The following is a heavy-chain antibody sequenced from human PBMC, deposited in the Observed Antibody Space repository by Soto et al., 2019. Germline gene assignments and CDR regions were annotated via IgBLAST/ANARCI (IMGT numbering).Heavy chain of an antibody. Sequence: ASVKVSCKASGYTFTGYYMHWVRQAPGQGLEWMGWINPNSGGTNYAQKFQGWVTMTRDTSISTAYMELSRLRSDDTAVYYCARATISTSWGMDVWGQGTTVTVSS. D-gene: IGHD2-2*01. J-gene: IGHJ6*02. V-gene: IGHV1-2*04. CDR2: INPNSGGT. CDR3: ARATISTSWGMDV. CDR1: GYTFTGYY.